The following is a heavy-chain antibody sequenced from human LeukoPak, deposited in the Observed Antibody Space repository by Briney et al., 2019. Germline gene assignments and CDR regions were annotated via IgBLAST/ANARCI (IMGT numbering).Heavy chain of an antibody. CDR1: GGSISSGGYY. V-gene: IGHV4-39*07. CDR3: ARLGYSRTSPLDY. Sequence: SETRSLTCTVSGGSISSGGYYWSWIRQHPGKGLEWIGSIYYSGSTYYNPSLKSRVTISVDTSKNQFSLKLSSVTAADTAVYYCARLGYSRTSPLDYWGQGTLVTVSS. CDR2: IYYSGST. J-gene: IGHJ4*02. D-gene: IGHD6-13*01.